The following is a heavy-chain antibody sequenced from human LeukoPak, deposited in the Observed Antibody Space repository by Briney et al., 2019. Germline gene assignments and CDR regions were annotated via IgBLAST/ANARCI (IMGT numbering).Heavy chain of an antibody. V-gene: IGHV3-21*01. CDR3: ARDRDTYYYDSSGYFFDY. CDR1: EFTFSNSW. D-gene: IGHD3-22*01. Sequence: GGSLRLSCAAFEFTFSNSWMTWVRQAPGKGLEWVSSISSSSSYIYYADSVKGRFTISRDNAKNSLYLQMNSLRAEDTAVYYCARDRDTYYYDSSGYFFDYWGQGTLVTVSS. J-gene: IGHJ4*02. CDR2: ISSSSSYI.